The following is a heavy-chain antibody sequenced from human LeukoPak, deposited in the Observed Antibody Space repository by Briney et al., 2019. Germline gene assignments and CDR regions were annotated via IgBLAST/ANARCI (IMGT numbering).Heavy chain of an antibody. D-gene: IGHD3-22*01. V-gene: IGHV1-18*03. CDR3: ARDLWNFYDDSGYNRDFDS. CDR2: IGTYGGDT. CDR1: TSR. Sequence: ASVKVSCKATSRISWVRQAPGQGLEWMGWIGTYGGDTYYAQKFQGRITVTTDTSTSTVYMELRNLRSDDMAVYYCARDLWNFYDDSGYNRDFDSWGKGTLVTVSS. J-gene: IGHJ5*01.